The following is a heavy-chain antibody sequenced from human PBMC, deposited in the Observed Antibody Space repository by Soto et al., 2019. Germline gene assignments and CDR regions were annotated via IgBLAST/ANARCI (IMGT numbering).Heavy chain of an antibody. CDR1: GGSFSGYY. V-gene: IGHV4-34*01. D-gene: IGHD3-10*01. J-gene: IGHJ3*02. CDR3: ARGLLWFGELFLVPLSGAAFDI. Sequence: SETLSLTCAVYGGSFSGYYWSWIRQPPGKGLEWIGEINHSGSTNYNPSLKSRVTISVDTSKNQFSLKLSSVTAADTAVYYCARGLLWFGELFLVPLSGAAFDIWGQGTMVTVSS. CDR2: INHSGST.